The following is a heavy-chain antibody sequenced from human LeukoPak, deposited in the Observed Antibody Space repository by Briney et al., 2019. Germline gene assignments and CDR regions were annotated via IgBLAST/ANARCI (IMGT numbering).Heavy chain of an antibody. CDR1: GGSFSGFY. Sequence: SETLSLTCAVYGGSFSGFYWSWIRQPPGKGLEWIGEINHSGSTNYNPSLKSRVTISVDTSKNQFSLKLSSVTAADTAVYYCARGVAQIERAANNWFDPWGQGTLVTVSS. CDR3: ARGVAQIERAANNWFDP. J-gene: IGHJ5*02. V-gene: IGHV4-34*01. D-gene: IGHD5-24*01. CDR2: INHSGST.